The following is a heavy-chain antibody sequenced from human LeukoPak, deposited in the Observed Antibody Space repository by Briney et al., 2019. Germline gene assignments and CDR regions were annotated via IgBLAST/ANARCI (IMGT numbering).Heavy chain of an antibody. J-gene: IGHJ5*02. V-gene: IGHV4-30-4*01. CDR2: IYYSGST. D-gene: IGHD3-10*01. CDR1: GGSISCGDYY. CDR3: ARDRYYGGLWFDP. Sequence: PSETLSLTCTVSGGSISCGDYYWSWIRQPPGKGLEWIGYIYYSGSTYYNPSLKSRVTISVDTSKNQFSLKLSSVTAADTAVYYCARDRYYGGLWFDPWGQGTLVTVSS.